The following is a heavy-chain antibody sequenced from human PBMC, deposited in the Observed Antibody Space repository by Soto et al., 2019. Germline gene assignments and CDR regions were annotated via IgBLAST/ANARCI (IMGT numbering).Heavy chain of an antibody. CDR1: GFTFSSYG. CDR2: IWYDGSNK. J-gene: IGHJ6*02. CDR3: AREQQLAYYYYYGMDV. Sequence: QVQLVESGGGVVQPGRSLRLSCAASGFTFSSYGMHWVRQAPGKGLEWVAVIWYDGSNKYYADSVKGRFTISRDNSKNTRYLQMNSLRAEDTAVYYCAREQQLAYYYYYGMDVWGQGTTVTVSS. V-gene: IGHV3-33*01. D-gene: IGHD6-13*01.